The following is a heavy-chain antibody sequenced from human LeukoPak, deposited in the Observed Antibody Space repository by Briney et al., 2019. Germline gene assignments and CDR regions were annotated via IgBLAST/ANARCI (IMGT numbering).Heavy chain of an antibody. CDR2: ISSSSNTI. V-gene: IGHV3-48*02. D-gene: IGHD3-22*01. J-gene: IGHJ4*02. Sequence: GGSLRLSCSASGFTFSGHHMNWVRQAPGKGLEWVSYISSSSNTIYYADSVKGRFTISRDNAKNSLYLQMNSLRDEDTAVYYCARGSAGYYDSNGRLDYWGQGTLVTVSS. CDR1: GFTFSGHH. CDR3: ARGSAGYYDSNGRLDY.